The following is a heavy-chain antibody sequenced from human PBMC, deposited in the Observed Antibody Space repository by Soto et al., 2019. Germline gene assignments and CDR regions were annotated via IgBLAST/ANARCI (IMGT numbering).Heavy chain of an antibody. J-gene: IGHJ2*01. Sequence: QVQLVQSGAEVKKPGSSVKVSCKASGGTFSSYAISWVRQAPGQGLEWMGGLIPIFGTANYAQKFQGRVTITADESTSTAYMELSRLSSEDTAVYYCARDRTIAARPNGYFDLWGGGPLVTVSS. D-gene: IGHD6-6*01. CDR1: GGTFSSYA. CDR3: ARDRTIAARPNGYFDL. V-gene: IGHV1-69*01. CDR2: LIPIFGTA.